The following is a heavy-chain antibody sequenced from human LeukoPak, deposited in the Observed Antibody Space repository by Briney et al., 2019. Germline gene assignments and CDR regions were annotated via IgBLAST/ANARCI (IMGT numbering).Heavy chain of an antibody. CDR2: ISYDGSNK. V-gene: IGHV3-30*04. CDR1: GFTFSSYA. D-gene: IGHD1-26*01. Sequence: GGSLRLSCAASGFTFSSYAMHWVRQAPGKGLEGVAVISYDGSNKYYADSVKGRFTISRDNSKNTLYLQMNSLRAEDTAVYYCARDVGATTSYYYYYYMDVWGKGTTVTVSS. CDR3: ARDVGATTSYYYYYYMDV. J-gene: IGHJ6*03.